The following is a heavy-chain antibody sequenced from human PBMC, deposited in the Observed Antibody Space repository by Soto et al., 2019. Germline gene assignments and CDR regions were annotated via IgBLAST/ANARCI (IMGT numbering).Heavy chain of an antibody. J-gene: IGHJ5*01. V-gene: IGHV3-30*03. CDR3: ARWVGGSMYDNSGKYDS. CDR1: GFIFSGSG. CDR2: VSNDGIRK. D-gene: IGHD3-22*01. Sequence: QVQLVESGGGVVQPGRSLRLTCAASGFIFSGSGMHWVRQAPGKGLEWVALVSNDGIRKYYGDSVKGRFTISRDNAGNTLYLQMNSLRAEDTAVYYCARWVGGSMYDNSGKYDSWGQGTLVTVSS.